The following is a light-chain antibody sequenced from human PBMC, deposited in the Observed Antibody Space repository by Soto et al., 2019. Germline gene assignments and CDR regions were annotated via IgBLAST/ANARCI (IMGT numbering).Light chain of an antibody. CDR2: EVT. V-gene: IGLV2-14*01. J-gene: IGLJ1*01. CDR3: SSYTSSNTPYV. CDR1: SSDVGAYYF. Sequence: QSALTQPASVSGSPGQSITISCTGSSSDVGAYYFVSWYQHHPGKAPKLILYEVTTRPSGVSSRFSGSKSGNTASLTISGLQADDEANYYCSSYTSSNTPYVFGTGTKVTV.